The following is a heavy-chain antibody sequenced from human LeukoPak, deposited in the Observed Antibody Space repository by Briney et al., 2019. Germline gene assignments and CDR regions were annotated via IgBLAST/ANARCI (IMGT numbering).Heavy chain of an antibody. V-gene: IGHV3-21*01. J-gene: IGHJ4*02. CDR2: ISSTSTYI. Sequence: PGGSLRLSCAASGFTFSSYSINWVRQAPGKGLEWVSSISSTSTYINYADSVKGRFTISRDNAKNSLYLQMNSLRAEDTAVYYCARGDSSGWYASLDYWGQGTLITVSS. D-gene: IGHD6-19*01. CDR1: GFTFSSYS. CDR3: ARGDSSGWYASLDY.